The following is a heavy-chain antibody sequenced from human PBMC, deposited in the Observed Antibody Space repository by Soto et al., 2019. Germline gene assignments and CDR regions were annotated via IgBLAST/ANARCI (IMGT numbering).Heavy chain of an antibody. D-gene: IGHD2-15*01. CDR3: ERGYCSGGSWSYFDY. Sequence: AASVKVSCKVSGYTLTELSMHCVRQAPGKGLEWMGGFDPEDGETIYAQKFQGRVTMTEDTSTDTAYMELSSLRSEDTAVYYCERGYCSGGSWSYFDYWGPGTLVTVYS. J-gene: IGHJ4*02. CDR1: GYTLTELS. CDR2: FDPEDGET. V-gene: IGHV1-24*01.